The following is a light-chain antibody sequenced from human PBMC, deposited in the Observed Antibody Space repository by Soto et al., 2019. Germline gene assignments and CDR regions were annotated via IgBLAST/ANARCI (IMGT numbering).Light chain of an antibody. J-gene: IGKJ2*01. CDR3: QQYNNWGYT. CDR2: GAS. Sequence: EIVMSQSPATLSVSPGERATLSCRASQSVRSSLAWYQQKPGQAPRLLIYGASTRATGIPARFSGSGSGTEFTLTISSLQSEDFALYYCQQYNNWGYTFGQGTKLEIK. CDR1: QSVRSS. V-gene: IGKV3-15*01.